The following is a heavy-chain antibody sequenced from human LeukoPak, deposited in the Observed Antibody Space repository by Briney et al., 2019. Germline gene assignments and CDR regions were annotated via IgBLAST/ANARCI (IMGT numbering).Heavy chain of an antibody. CDR1: GFTFTNAW. CDR2: IKSKADGETI. V-gene: IGHV3-15*07. D-gene: IGHD1-20*01. CDR3: STLTSRGLSDS. Sequence: PGGSLRLSCAASGFTFTNAWMNWVRQAPGKGLEWVGRIKSKADGETIDYAAPVKGRFTFSRDDSKNMLYLQMNSLRSEDTAVYYCSTLTSRGLSDSWGQGTLVTVSS. J-gene: IGHJ4*02.